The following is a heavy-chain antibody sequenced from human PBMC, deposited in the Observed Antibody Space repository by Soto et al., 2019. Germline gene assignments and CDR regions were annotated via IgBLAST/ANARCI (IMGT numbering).Heavy chain of an antibody. V-gene: IGHV1-18*01. D-gene: IGHD6-25*01. CDR1: GYSFSNYG. J-gene: IGHJ4*02. CDR2: ISGYNENT. CDR3: ARDVWGTAAAGSYYFGY. Sequence: QVPLMQSGAEVKKPGASVRVSCKTSGYSFSNYGVAWVRQAPGQGLEWMGWISGYNENTNSAQHLQDRITMTTDTFMSTAYMELRSLRSDDTAIYYCARDVWGTAAAGSYYFGYWGQGTVVTVSS.